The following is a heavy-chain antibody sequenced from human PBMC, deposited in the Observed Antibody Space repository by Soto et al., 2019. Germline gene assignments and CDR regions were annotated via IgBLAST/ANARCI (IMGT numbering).Heavy chain of an antibody. Sequence: EVQLVESGGGLVRPGGSLTLSCAASGFTLSSHTMNWVRQAPGKGLEWVSSISSSSTYIYYADSVKGRFTISRDNANNYLFLPMNSLRAEDTAVYYCSRPIFGVVMDVWGQGTTVTVSS. CDR3: SRPIFGVVMDV. J-gene: IGHJ6*02. V-gene: IGHV3-21*06. CDR1: GFTLSSHT. D-gene: IGHD3-3*01. CDR2: ISSSSTYI.